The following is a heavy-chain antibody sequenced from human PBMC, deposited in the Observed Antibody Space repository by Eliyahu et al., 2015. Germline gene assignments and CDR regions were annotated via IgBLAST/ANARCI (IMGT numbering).Heavy chain of an antibody. Sequence: EVQLVESGGGLVKPGGSLXLSCAASGFGFRDAWMSWVRQAPGKGLGWVARIKSKTDGETVEYAAPVKGRFAISRDDSKNTLYLEMNSLKTEDTALYYCTERTQWWGQGTLVTVSS. CDR3: TERTQW. CDR1: GFGFRDAW. J-gene: IGHJ4*02. D-gene: IGHD6-19*01. V-gene: IGHV3-15*01. CDR2: IKSKTDGETV.